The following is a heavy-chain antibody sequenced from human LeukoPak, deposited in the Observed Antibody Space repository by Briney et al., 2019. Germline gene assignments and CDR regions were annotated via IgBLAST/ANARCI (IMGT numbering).Heavy chain of an antibody. D-gene: IGHD6-13*01. J-gene: IGHJ4*02. CDR2: ISGSGGST. CDR3: TKEGIAATGTY. Sequence: GGSLRLSCAASGFTFSSFAMNWVRQAPGKGLEWVSTISGSGGSTYYADSVKGRFTICRDNSKNTLYLQMNSLRAEDTAVYFCTKEGIAATGTYWGQGTMVTVSS. CDR1: GFTFSSFA. V-gene: IGHV3-23*01.